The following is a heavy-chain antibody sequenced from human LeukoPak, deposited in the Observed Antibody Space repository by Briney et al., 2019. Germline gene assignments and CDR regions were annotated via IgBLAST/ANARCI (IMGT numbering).Heavy chain of an antibody. D-gene: IGHD3-10*01. J-gene: IGHJ6*03. CDR3: AKDRGVVTTYYYYMDV. CDR2: IYSGGST. Sequence: PGGSLRLSCAASGFTVSSNYMSWVRQAPGKGLEWVSVIYSGGSTYYADSVKGRFTISRDNSKNTLYLQMNTLRAEDTAVYFCAKDRGVVTTYYYYMDVWGKGTTVTVSS. V-gene: IGHV3-66*02. CDR1: GFTVSSNY.